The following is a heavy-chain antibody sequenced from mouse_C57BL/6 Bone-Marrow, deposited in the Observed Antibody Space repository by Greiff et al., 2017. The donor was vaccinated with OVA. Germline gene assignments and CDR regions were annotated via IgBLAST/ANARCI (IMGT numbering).Heavy chain of an antibody. J-gene: IGHJ3*01. Sequence: EVKLVESGGDLVKPGGSLKLSCAASGFTFSSYGMSWVRQTPDKRLEWVATISSGGSYTYYPDSVKGRFTISRDNAKNTLYLQMSSLKSEDTAMYYCASPAYYSITWFAYWCQGTLVTVSA. D-gene: IGHD2-5*01. CDR1: GFTFSSYG. CDR2: ISSGGSYT. V-gene: IGHV5-6*02. CDR3: ASPAYYSITWFAY.